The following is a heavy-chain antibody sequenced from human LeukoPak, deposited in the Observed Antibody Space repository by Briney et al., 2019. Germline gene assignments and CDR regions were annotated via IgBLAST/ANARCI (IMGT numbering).Heavy chain of an antibody. CDR3: ARVPTSATTETDDFDV. J-gene: IGHJ3*01. D-gene: IGHD1-1*01. Sequence: GGSLRLSCAASGFTFSSYSMNWVRQAPGKGLEWVSSISSSDTYIYHADSVKGRFTISRDNAKNSLYLQMNSLRAEDTAVYYCARVPTSATTETDDFDVWGPGTMVTVSS. V-gene: IGHV3-21*04. CDR1: GFTFSSYS. CDR2: ISSSDTYI.